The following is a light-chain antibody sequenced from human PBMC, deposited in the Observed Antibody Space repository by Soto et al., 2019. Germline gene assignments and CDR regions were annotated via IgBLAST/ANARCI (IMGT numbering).Light chain of an antibody. Sequence: IQLTQSPSSLSASVGDRVTITCRASQGIAGHLAWYQQKPGEAPKLLIHAASTLHSGVPSRFSGSGFGTDFTLTISSLQPEDFATYYCQQLDSYPITFGQGTRLEIK. CDR3: QQLDSYPIT. CDR1: QGIAGH. V-gene: IGKV1-9*01. CDR2: AAS. J-gene: IGKJ5*01.